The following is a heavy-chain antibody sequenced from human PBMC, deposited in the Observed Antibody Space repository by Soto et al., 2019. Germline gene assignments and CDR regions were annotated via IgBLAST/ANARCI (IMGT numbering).Heavy chain of an antibody. J-gene: IGHJ4*02. CDR2: IYYSGST. D-gene: IGHD2-21*02. V-gene: IGHV4-59*08. CDR1: GGSISSYY. CDR3: ARAPPYCGGDCYHFDY. Sequence: SETLSLTCTVSGGSISSYYWSWIRQPPGKGLEWIGYIYYSGSTNYNPSLKSRVTISVDTSKNQFSLKLCSVTAADTAVYYCARAPPYCGGDCYHFDYWGQGTLVTVSS.